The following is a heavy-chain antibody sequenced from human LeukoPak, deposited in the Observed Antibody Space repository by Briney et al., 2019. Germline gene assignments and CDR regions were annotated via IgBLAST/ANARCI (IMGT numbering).Heavy chain of an antibody. CDR2: ISGSGEST. CDR1: GFTFSSFA. Sequence: PGGSLRLSCAASGFTFSSFAMSWVRQALGKGLDWVSSISGSGESTYYADYVKGRFTVSRDSSKNSLNLQLNSLRAEDTAVYYCAKDAIGQYRPYYFDCWGQGTLVTV. D-gene: IGHD3-16*02. J-gene: IGHJ4*02. CDR3: AKDAIGQYRPYYFDC. V-gene: IGHV3-23*01.